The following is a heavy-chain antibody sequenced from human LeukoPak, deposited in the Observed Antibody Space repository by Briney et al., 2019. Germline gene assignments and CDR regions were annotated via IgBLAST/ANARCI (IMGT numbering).Heavy chain of an antibody. CDR1: GFTFSTYW. J-gene: IGHJ4*02. CDR3: ANGDGFDF. CDR2: IKQDGSEK. D-gene: IGHD5-24*01. V-gene: IGHV3-7*01. Sequence: GSLRLSCATSGFTFSTYWMSWVRQAPGKGLEWVANIKQDGSEKYYADSVTGRFTTSRDNAKNSLYLQMNSLRAEDTAVYYCANGDGFDFWGQGTLVTVSS.